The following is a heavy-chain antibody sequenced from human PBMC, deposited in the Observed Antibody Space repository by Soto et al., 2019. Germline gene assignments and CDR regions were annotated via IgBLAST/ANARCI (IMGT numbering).Heavy chain of an antibody. CDR2: INHSGST. Sequence: SETLSLTCAVYGGSFSGYYWSWIRQPPGKGLEWIGEINHSGSTNYNPSLKSRVTISVDTSKNQFSLKLSYVTAVDTAVYYCATDWIYGVGYWGQGTLVTVSS. D-gene: IGHD4-17*01. CDR1: GGSFSGYY. CDR3: ATDWIYGVGY. V-gene: IGHV4-34*01. J-gene: IGHJ4*02.